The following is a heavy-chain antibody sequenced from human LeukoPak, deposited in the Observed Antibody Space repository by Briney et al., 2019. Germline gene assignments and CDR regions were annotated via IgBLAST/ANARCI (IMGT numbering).Heavy chain of an antibody. CDR3: ARGRGYSGYDDAFDI. CDR2: IIPILGIA. V-gene: IGHV1-69*04. CDR1: GGTFSSYA. Sequence: SVKVSCKASGGTFSSYAISWVRQAPGQGLEWMGRIIPILGIANYAQKFQGRVTITADKSTNTAYMELRSLRSDDTAVYYCARGRGYSGYDDAFDIWGQGTMVTVSS. D-gene: IGHD5-12*01. J-gene: IGHJ3*02.